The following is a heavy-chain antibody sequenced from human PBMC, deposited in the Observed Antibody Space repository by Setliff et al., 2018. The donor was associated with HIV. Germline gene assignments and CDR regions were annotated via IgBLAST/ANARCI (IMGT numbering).Heavy chain of an antibody. D-gene: IGHD3-10*02. CDR2: IEWHGSRT. Sequence: GGSLRLSCAASGFTFNDYAMHWVRQSPGKALEWVSPIEWHGSRTFYAESVRGRFTVSRDNNENSLYLEMHSLRPDDTAFYYCVKATGSVLGTYYFDFWGQGTQVTVSS. J-gene: IGHJ4*02. CDR3: VKATGSVLGTYYFDF. V-gene: IGHV3-43D*04. CDR1: GFTFNDYA.